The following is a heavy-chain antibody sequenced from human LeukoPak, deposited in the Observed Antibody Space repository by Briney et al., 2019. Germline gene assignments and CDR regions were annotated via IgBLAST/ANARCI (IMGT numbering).Heavy chain of an antibody. V-gene: IGHV3-7*04. CDR2: IKQDGSKK. Sequence: GVLRLSCAASGFTFSSYSRHWVRQAPGKGLEWVANIKQDGSKKSYVDSVKGRFTISRENAKNSLYLQMNSLRAEDTAIYYCTRVGYIDEGIDYWGQGTLVTVSS. CDR3: TRVGYIDEGIDY. CDR1: GFTFSSYS. D-gene: IGHD5-24*01. J-gene: IGHJ4*02.